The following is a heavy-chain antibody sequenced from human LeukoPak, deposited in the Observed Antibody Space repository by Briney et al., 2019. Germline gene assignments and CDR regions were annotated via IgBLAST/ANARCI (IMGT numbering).Heavy chain of an antibody. CDR3: ARAGCSGGTCYKTTFDM. Sequence: PSETLSLTCTVSGYSISSGYYWGWIRQPPGKGLEWIGSIYHSGSTYYNPSLKSRVTISLDTSKNQFSLKVISVTAADTAVYYCARAGCSGGTCYKTTFDMWGQGTMVTVSS. CDR2: IYHSGST. CDR1: GYSISSGYY. D-gene: IGHD2-15*01. J-gene: IGHJ3*02. V-gene: IGHV4-38-2*02.